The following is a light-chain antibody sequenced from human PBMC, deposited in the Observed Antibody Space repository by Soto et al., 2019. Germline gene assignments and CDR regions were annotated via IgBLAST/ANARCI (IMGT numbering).Light chain of an antibody. V-gene: IGKV3-20*01. CDR3: QQYDSSPWT. CDR2: GAS. Sequence: EIVLTQSPGTLSLSPGERATLSCRASQSVSRSYLAWYQQKLGQAPRLLIYGASSRATGIPDRFSGSGSGKDFTLTISRLEPEDFAVYYCQQYDSSPWTFGQWTKVEI. CDR1: QSVSRSY. J-gene: IGKJ1*01.